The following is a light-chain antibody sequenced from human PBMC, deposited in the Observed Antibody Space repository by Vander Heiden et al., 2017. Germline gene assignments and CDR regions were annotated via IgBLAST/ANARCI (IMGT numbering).Light chain of an antibody. V-gene: IGKV1-39*01. CDR3: QQSYSTLPWT. CDR2: AAS. CDR1: QSISSY. J-gene: IGKJ1*01. Sequence: DIQMTQSPSSLSASVGDRVTITCRASQSISSYLNWYQQKPGKAPKLLIYAASSWQSGVPSRFSGSGSGTDFTLTISSLQPEDFATYYCQQSYSTLPWTFGQGTKVEIK.